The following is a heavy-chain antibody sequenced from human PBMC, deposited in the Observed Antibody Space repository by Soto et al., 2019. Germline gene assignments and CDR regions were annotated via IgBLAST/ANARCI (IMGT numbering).Heavy chain of an antibody. J-gene: IGHJ4*02. CDR1: GGSFSGYY. CDR2: INHSGST. CDR3: ARGSLADPYYFDY. Sequence: SETLSLTCAVYGGSFSGYYWSWIRQPPGKGLEWIGEINHSGSTNYNPSLKSRVTISVDTSKNQFTLKLSSVTAADTAVYYGARGSLADPYYFDYWGQGTLVTVSS. V-gene: IGHV4-34*01. D-gene: IGHD3-16*02.